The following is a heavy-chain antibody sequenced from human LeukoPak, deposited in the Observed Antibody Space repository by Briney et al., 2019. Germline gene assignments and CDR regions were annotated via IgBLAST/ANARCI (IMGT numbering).Heavy chain of an antibody. V-gene: IGHV4-59*02. Sequence: SETLSLTCIVSGSSDSTFYWSWLRQPPGTGLDWIGFVHDTGRTAYNPSLKSRVTISLETSKNQLSLMLTSVTAADTAMYYCARGSTDVYWYLDVWGRGTLVTVSS. D-gene: IGHD1-26*01. CDR1: GSSDSTFY. CDR2: VHDTGRT. J-gene: IGHJ2*01. CDR3: ARGSTDVYWYLDV.